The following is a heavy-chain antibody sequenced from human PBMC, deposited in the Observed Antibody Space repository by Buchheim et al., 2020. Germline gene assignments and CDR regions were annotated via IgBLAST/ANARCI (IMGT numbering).Heavy chain of an antibody. D-gene: IGHD1-1*01. CDR3: ARDLRYSGYYGMDV. CDR2: ISSSGSTI. J-gene: IGHJ6*02. V-gene: IGHV3-48*03. CDR1: GFTFSSYE. Sequence: EVQLVESGGGLVQPGGSLRLSCAASGFTFSSYEMNWVRQAPGKGLEWVSYISSSGSTIYYADSVKGRFTIPRDNATNSLYLQMNSLRAEDTAVYYCARDLRYSGYYGMDVWGQGTT.